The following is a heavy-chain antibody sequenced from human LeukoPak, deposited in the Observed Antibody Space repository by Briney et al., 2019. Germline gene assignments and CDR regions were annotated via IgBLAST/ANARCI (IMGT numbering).Heavy chain of an antibody. Sequence: ASVKVSCKASGGTFSSYAISWVRQAPGQGLEWMGRIIPILGIANYAQKFQGRVTITADKSTSTAYMELSSLRSEDTAVYYCAKTGAATDYYFDYWGQGTLVTVSS. D-gene: IGHD1-14*01. CDR1: GGTFSSYA. CDR3: AKTGAATDYYFDY. CDR2: IIPILGIA. V-gene: IGHV1-69*04. J-gene: IGHJ4*02.